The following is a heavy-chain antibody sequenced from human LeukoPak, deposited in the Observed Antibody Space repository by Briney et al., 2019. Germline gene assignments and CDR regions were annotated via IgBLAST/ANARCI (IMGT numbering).Heavy chain of an antibody. D-gene: IGHD3-3*01. CDR2: IYTSGST. Sequence: SETLSLICTVSGGSLSSHYWSWIRQPAGKGLEWIGRIYTSGSTNYNPSLESRVTMSVGTSKNQFSLNLSSVTAADTAVYYCARERGDYNFWSGYSNFYYYMDVWGKGTTVTVSS. CDR1: GGSLSSHY. V-gene: IGHV4-4*07. J-gene: IGHJ6*03. CDR3: ARERGDYNFWSGYSNFYYYMDV.